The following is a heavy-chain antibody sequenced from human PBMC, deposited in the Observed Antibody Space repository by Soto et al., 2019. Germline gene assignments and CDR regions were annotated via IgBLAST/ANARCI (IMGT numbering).Heavy chain of an antibody. CDR3: AKGGDTYYYDSMSAYFDY. CDR1: GFTFSSYA. J-gene: IGHJ4*02. V-gene: IGHV3-23*01. Sequence: PGGSLRLSCAASGFTFSSYAMSWVRQAPGKGLEWVSAISGSGGSTYYADSVKGRFTISRDNSKNTLYLQMNSLRAEDTAVYYCAKGGDTYYYDSMSAYFDYWGQGTLVTVSS. CDR2: ISGSGGST. D-gene: IGHD3-22*01.